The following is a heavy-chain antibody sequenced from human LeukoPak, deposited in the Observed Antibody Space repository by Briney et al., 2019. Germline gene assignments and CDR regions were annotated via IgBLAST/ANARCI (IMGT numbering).Heavy chain of an antibody. J-gene: IGHJ3*02. D-gene: IGHD2-15*01. Sequence: GGSLRLSCAASGFTFSSYSMNWVRQATGKGLEWVSSLSSSSSYIYYADSVKGRFTISRDNAKNSLYLQMNSLRAEDTAVYYCAGVYCSGGSTLDDAFDIWGQGTMVTVSS. CDR2: LSSSSSYI. CDR3: AGVYCSGGSTLDDAFDI. V-gene: IGHV3-21*01. CDR1: GFTFSSYS.